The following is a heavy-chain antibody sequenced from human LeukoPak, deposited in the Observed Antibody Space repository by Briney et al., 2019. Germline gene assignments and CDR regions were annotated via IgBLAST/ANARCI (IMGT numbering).Heavy chain of an antibody. CDR2: ISSNGGST. Sequence: PGGSLRLSCSASGFTFSSYAMHWVRQAPGKGLEYVSAISSNGGSTYYADSVKGRFTISRDNSKNTLYLQMSSLRAENTAVYYCVKGYSSGWYNFQHWGQGTLVTVSS. J-gene: IGHJ1*01. CDR3: VKGYSSGWYNFQH. D-gene: IGHD6-19*01. V-gene: IGHV3-64D*06. CDR1: GFTFSSYA.